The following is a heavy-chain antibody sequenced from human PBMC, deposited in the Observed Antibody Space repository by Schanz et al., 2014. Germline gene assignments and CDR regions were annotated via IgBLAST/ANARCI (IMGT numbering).Heavy chain of an antibody. V-gene: IGHV3-33*03. J-gene: IGHJ3*02. CDR2: IWNNGVTK. D-gene: IGHD3-16*02. CDR3: ARSYYDCSWGSYRFRAVDI. Sequence: QVQLMESGGGVVQPGTSLILSCSASGFSLNTYGIHWFRQSAGKGLEWVAVIWNNGVTKFYADSVKGRFTNSRDSAKKTLALQMISLRAEDTAICFGARSYYDCSWGSYRFRAVDIWGQGTTVIVSS. CDR1: GFSLNTYG.